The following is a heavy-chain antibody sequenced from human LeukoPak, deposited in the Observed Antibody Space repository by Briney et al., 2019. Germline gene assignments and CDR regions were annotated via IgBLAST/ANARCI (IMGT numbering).Heavy chain of an antibody. CDR1: GFTFSNAW. Sequence: GGSLRLSCAASGFTFSNAWMSWVRQAPGKGLEWVGRIKSKTDGGTTDYAAPVKGRFTISRDDSKNTLYLQMNSLKTEDTAVYYCTTDPLYYGSGSYEGEFDPWGQGTLVTVSS. CDR2: IKSKTDGGTT. J-gene: IGHJ5*02. D-gene: IGHD3-10*01. CDR3: TTDPLYYGSGSYEGEFDP. V-gene: IGHV3-15*01.